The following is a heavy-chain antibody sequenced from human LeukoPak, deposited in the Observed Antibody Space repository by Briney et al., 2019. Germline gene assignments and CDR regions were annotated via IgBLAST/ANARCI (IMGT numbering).Heavy chain of an antibody. J-gene: IGHJ4*02. Sequence: ASVKVSCKVSGYTLTELSMHWVRQAPGKGLEWMGGFDPEDGETIYAQKFQGRVTMTEDTSTDTAYMELSSLRSDDTAVYYCARNVIGKADFDYWGQGTLVTVSS. D-gene: IGHD2-21*01. CDR1: GYTLTELS. CDR2: FDPEDGET. V-gene: IGHV1-24*01. CDR3: ARNVIGKADFDY.